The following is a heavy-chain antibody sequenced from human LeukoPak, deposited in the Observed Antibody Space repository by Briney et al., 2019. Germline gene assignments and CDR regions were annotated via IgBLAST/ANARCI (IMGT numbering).Heavy chain of an antibody. CDR1: GGSFSGYY. CDR2: INHSGST. V-gene: IGHV4-34*01. CDR3: ARAPLDY. J-gene: IGHJ4*02. Sequence: SETLSLTCAVYGGSFSGYYWSWIRQPPGKGLEWIGEINHSGSTNYNPSLKSRVTISVDTSKNQFSLKLSSVTAADTAVYYCARAPLDYWGQGTLVTVSS.